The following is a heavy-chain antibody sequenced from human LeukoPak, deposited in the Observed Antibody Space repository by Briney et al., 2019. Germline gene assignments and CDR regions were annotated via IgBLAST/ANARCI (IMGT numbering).Heavy chain of an antibody. V-gene: IGHV3-23*01. CDR3: AKVRVVVPAANFDY. J-gene: IGHJ4*02. Sequence: GGSLRLSCAASGFTFSSYAMSWVRQAPGKGLEWVSAISGSGGSTYYADSVKGRFTISRDNPKNTLYLQMNSLRAEDTAVYYCAKVRVVVPAANFDYWGQGTLVTVSS. D-gene: IGHD2-2*01. CDR1: GFTFSSYA. CDR2: ISGSGGST.